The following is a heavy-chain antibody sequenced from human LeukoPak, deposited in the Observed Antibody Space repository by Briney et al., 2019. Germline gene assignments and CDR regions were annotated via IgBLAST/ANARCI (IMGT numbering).Heavy chain of an antibody. CDR1: GYTFTGYG. D-gene: IGHD1-26*01. J-gene: IGHJ6*03. V-gene: IGHV1-18*01. CDR2: ISAYNGNT. CDR3: TRDPPVGPSYYYYYMDV. Sequence: ASVKVSCKASGYTFTGYGISWVRQAPGQGLEWMGWISAYNGNTNYPQKFQGRVTLTTDTSTTTAYMELRSLRSDDPAVYYCTRDPPVGPSYYYYYMDVWGRGTTVTVSS.